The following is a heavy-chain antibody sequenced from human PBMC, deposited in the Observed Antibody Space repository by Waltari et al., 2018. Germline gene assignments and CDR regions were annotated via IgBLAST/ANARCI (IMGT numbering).Heavy chain of an antibody. CDR1: GFVFSTYA. V-gene: IGHV3-30*10. D-gene: IGHD6-19*01. J-gene: IGHJ4*02. Sequence: QVQLVESGGGVVQPGRSLRLSCAASGFVFSTYAMHWVRQAPGKLREWGAVLAYYESNKYYTDSRKGRFTISRDNSKNTMYLQMDSLRTDDTAVYYCARENRQWLAPEPYYFDYWGRGTLVTVTS. CDR2: LAYYESNK. CDR3: ARENRQWLAPEPYYFDY.